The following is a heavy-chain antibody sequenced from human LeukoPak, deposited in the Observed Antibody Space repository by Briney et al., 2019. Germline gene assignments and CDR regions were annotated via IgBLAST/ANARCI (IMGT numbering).Heavy chain of an antibody. CDR3: AKDPSVVVPAATGYFDY. J-gene: IGHJ4*02. Sequence: GGSLRLSCAASGFTFSNYAMSWVRQAPGKGLEWVSAISGGGGNTYYADSVKGRFTISRDNSKNTLYLQMNSLRAEDTAVYYCAKDPSVVVPAATGYFDYWGQGTLVTVSS. V-gene: IGHV3-23*01. CDR1: GFTFSNYA. D-gene: IGHD2-2*01. CDR2: ISGGGGNT.